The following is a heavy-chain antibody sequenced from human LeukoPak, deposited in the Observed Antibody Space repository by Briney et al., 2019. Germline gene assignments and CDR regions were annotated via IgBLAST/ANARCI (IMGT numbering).Heavy chain of an antibody. CDR2: ISSSGSTI. V-gene: IGHV3-48*03. CDR3: ARPGHSGSYYDY. Sequence: PGGSLRLSCAASGFTFSSYEMNWVRQAPGKGLEWVSYISSSGSTIYYADSVKGRFTISRDNAKNSLYLQMNSLRAEDTAVYYCARPGHSGSYYDYWGQGTLVTVSS. J-gene: IGHJ4*02. D-gene: IGHD1-26*01. CDR1: GFTFSSYE.